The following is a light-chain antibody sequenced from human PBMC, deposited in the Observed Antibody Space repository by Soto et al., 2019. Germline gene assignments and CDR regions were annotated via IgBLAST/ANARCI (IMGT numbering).Light chain of an antibody. Sequence: EIVLTQSPGTLSLPPGERATLSCRASQSVSSSYLAWYQQKPGQAPRLLIYGASSRATGIPDRFSGSGSGTDFTLTISRLEPEDFAVYYCQQYGSSPQWTFGQGTKV. CDR2: GAS. CDR1: QSVSSSY. V-gene: IGKV3-20*01. J-gene: IGKJ1*01. CDR3: QQYGSSPQWT.